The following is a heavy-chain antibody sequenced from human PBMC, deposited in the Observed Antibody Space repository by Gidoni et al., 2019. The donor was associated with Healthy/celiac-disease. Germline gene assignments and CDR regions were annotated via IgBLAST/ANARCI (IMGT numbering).Heavy chain of an antibody. CDR2: ISWNSGSI. Sequence: EVQLVESGGGLVQPGRSLRLSCAASGFTFDDYAMHWVRQAPGKGLEWVSGISWNSGSIGYADSVKGRFTISRDNAKNSLYLQMNSLRAEDTALYYCAKDMLIAAAGPFDYWGQGTLVTVSS. D-gene: IGHD6-13*01. J-gene: IGHJ4*02. CDR1: GFTFDDYA. CDR3: AKDMLIAAAGPFDY. V-gene: IGHV3-9*01.